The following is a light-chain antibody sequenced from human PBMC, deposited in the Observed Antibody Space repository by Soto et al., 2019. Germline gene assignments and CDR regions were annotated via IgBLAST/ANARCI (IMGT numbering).Light chain of an antibody. CDR3: QQYNSYSRT. CDR2: DAS. Sequence: DIQMTQSPSTLSASVGDRVTLTCRASQSISSWLAWYQQKPGKAAKLLIYDASSLESGVPSRFSGSGSGTEFTLTISSLQPDDFATYYCQQYNSYSRTFGQGTKVEIK. CDR1: QSISSW. V-gene: IGKV1-5*01. J-gene: IGKJ1*01.